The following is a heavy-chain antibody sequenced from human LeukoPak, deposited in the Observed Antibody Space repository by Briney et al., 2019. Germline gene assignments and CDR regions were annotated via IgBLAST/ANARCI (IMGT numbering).Heavy chain of an antibody. CDR3: ARRTTMIRGVTLSYYFDY. V-gene: IGHV4-59*08. J-gene: IGHJ4*02. D-gene: IGHD3-10*01. CDR2: IYYSGST. CDR1: GGSISSYY. Sequence: SETLSLTCTVSGGSISSYYWSWIRQPPGKGLEWIGYIYYSGSTNYNPSLKSRVTISVDTSKNQFSLKLSSVTAADTAVYYCARRTTMIRGVTLSYYFDYWGQGALVTVSS.